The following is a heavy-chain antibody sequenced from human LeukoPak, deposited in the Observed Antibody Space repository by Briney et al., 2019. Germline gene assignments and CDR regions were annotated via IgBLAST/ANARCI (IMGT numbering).Heavy chain of an antibody. CDR3: ARSDYLYWYFDL. Sequence: GGSLRLSCEGSGFTFRSYGMHWVRQAPGKGLEWVAVISYDGARKYYADSVKGRSTISRDNSKNTLSLQMNSLTPEDTAVYSCARSDYLYWYFDLWGRGTLVTVSS. V-gene: IGHV3-30*14. CDR1: GFTFRSYG. J-gene: IGHJ2*01. D-gene: IGHD1-26*01. CDR2: ISYDGARK.